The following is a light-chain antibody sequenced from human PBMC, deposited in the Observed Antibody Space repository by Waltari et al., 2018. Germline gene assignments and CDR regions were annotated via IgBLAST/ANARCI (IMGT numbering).Light chain of an antibody. J-gene: IGKJ1*01. Sequence: IQLTQPPSSLSASVGDRVTISCRVSKGINNYLAWYQQKPGKAPKLLIYAASTLQSGVPSRFSGSGSGTEFTLTISSLQPEDFATYYCQQLNSYQWTFGQGTKVEIK. CDR3: QQLNSYQWT. CDR1: KGINNY. CDR2: AAS. V-gene: IGKV1-9*01.